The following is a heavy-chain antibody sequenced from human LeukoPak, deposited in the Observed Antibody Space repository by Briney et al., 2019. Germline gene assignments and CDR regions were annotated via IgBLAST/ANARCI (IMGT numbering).Heavy chain of an antibody. CDR1: NDSISSYY. Sequence: SETLSLTCIVFNDSISSYYWSWIRQPPGKGLEWIGYIYYSGTTNYNPSLKSRVTISIDTSKKQFSLKLNSVTAADTAVYYCARVSYSRSFDYWGQGTLVTVSS. V-gene: IGHV4-59*01. J-gene: IGHJ4*02. CDR3: ARVSYSRSFDY. CDR2: IYYSGTT. D-gene: IGHD4-11*01.